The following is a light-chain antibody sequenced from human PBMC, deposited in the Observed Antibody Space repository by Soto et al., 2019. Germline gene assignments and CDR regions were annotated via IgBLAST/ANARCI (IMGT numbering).Light chain of an antibody. CDR2: GAS. CDR1: QSVTRSF. Sequence: EIVLTQSPGTLSLSPGERVTLSCRASQSVTRSFLAWYQQKPGQAPRRLIYGASSRATGIPDRFSGSGSGTDFTLTISRLEPEDSAVYYCHQYGSSPQAFGPGTKVDIK. CDR3: HQYGSSPQA. V-gene: IGKV3-20*01. J-gene: IGKJ3*01.